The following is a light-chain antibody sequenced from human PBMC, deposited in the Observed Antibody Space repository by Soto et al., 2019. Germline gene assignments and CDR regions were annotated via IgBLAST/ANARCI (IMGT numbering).Light chain of an antibody. CDR1: SSDVGAYNY. V-gene: IGLV2-8*01. CDR3: SSYAGTYHLYF. CDR2: EVS. J-gene: IGLJ1*01. Sequence: QSVLAQPPSASGSPGQSVTISCTGTSSDVGAYNYVSWYQQHPGKAPKLMIYEVSKRPSGVPDRFSGSKSGNTASLTVSGLQAEDEADYYCSSYAGTYHLYFFGAGTKVTAL.